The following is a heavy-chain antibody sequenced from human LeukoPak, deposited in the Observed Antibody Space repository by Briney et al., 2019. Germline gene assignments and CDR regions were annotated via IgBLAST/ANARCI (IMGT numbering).Heavy chain of an antibody. J-gene: IGHJ4*02. D-gene: IGHD3-10*01. CDR1: GGSISSSSYY. CDR3: ARYVVYGSGKYYFDY. V-gene: IGHV4-39*01. Sequence: PSETLSLTCTVSGGSISSSSYYWGWIRQPPGKGLEWIGSIYYSGSTYYNPSLKSRVTISVDTSDNQFSLKLSSVTAADTAVYYCARYVVYGSGKYYFDYWGQGTLVTVSS. CDR2: IYYSGST.